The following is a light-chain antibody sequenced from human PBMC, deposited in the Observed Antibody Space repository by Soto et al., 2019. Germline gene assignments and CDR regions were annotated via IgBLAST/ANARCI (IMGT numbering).Light chain of an antibody. J-gene: IGLJ3*02. Sequence: QSVLTQPPSASGTPGQRVTISCSGSSSNIGSSTVNWYQQLPGTAPKLLIYADDQRPSGVPDRFSGSKSGTSASLAISGLQSEDEADYYCATWDASLNERMFGEGTKLPVL. CDR3: ATWDASLNERM. V-gene: IGLV1-44*01. CDR2: ADD. CDR1: SSNIGSST.